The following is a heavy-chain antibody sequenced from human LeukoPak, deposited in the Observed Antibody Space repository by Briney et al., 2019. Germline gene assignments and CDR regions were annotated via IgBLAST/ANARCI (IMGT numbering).Heavy chain of an antibody. Sequence: SVKVSCKASGGTFSSYAMSWVRQAPGQGLEWMGRIIPILGIANYAQKFQGRVTITADKSTSTAYMELSSLRSEDTAVYYCATYYGSGSYYNGNFDYWGQGTLVTVSS. V-gene: IGHV1-69*04. CDR1: GGTFSSYA. D-gene: IGHD3-10*01. CDR3: ATYYGSGSYYNGNFDY. CDR2: IIPILGIA. J-gene: IGHJ4*02.